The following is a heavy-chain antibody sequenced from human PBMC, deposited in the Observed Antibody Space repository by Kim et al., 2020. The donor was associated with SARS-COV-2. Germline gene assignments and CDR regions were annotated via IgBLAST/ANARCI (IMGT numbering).Heavy chain of an antibody. CDR1: GFTFGDYY. J-gene: IGHJ4*02. Sequence: GGSLRLSCDVSGFTFGDYYMAWIRQAPGEGLEWVSYISSSGGMTYYGDSVKGRFTTSRDTSRYLDMKSLRVEDTAVYFCARVNRGGPSPYFFDYWGQGTL. V-gene: IGHV3-11*04. CDR3: ARVNRGGPSPYFFDY. D-gene: IGHD2-21*01. CDR2: ISSSGGMT.